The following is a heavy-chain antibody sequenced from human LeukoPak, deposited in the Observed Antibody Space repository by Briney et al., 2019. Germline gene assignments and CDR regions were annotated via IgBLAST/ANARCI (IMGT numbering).Heavy chain of an antibody. CDR2: ISGSGDST. J-gene: IGHJ4*02. CDR1: GFTFSTYA. V-gene: IGHV3-23*01. CDR3: ARVGHSGFDY. D-gene: IGHD3-10*01. Sequence: GGSLRLSCAASGFTFSTYAMSWVRQAPGKGLEWVSGISGSGDSTYYADSVKGRFTISRDNTKNSLYLQMNSLRAEDTAVYYCARVGHSGFDYWGQGTLVTVSS.